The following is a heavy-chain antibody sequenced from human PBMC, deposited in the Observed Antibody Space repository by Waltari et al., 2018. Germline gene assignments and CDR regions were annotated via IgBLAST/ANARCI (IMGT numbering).Heavy chain of an antibody. CDR1: GFTFSSYW. V-gene: IGHV3-7*01. CDR2: IKQDGSEK. Sequence: EVQLVESGGGLVQPGGSLRLSCAASGFTFSSYWMSWVRQAPGKGLEWVANIKQDGSEKYYVDSVKCRFTISRDNAKNSLYLQMNSLRAEDTAVYYCASEQPSLRGPTDYWGQGTLVTVSS. CDR3: ASEQPSLRGPTDY. J-gene: IGHJ4*02. D-gene: IGHD6-13*01.